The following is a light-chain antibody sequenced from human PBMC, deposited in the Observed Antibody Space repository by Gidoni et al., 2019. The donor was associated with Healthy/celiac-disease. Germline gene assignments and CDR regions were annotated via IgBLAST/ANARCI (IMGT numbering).Light chain of an antibody. CDR2: DAS. J-gene: IGKJ4*01. V-gene: IGKV3-11*01. Sequence: EIVLTQSPATLSLSPGERATLSCRASQSVSSYLAWYQQKPGQAPRLLIYDASNRATGIPARFSGRGSGTDVTLTISSLEPEEFAVYYWQQRSNWPTFXGXTKVEIK. CDR1: QSVSSY. CDR3: QQRSNWPT.